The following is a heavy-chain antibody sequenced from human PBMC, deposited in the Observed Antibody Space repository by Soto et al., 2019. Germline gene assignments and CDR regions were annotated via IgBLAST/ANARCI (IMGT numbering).Heavy chain of an antibody. CDR1: EFTFSSYS. CDR3: ARDRGNVPAA. CDR2: ISSSSSYI. V-gene: IGHV3-21*01. Sequence: VGSLRLSCTSSEFTFSSYSMNLVRQTPGKGLECFSSISSSSSYIYYADSVKGRFTISRDNAKNSLYLQMNSLRAEDTAVYYCARDRGNVPAAWGQGTLVTVSS. J-gene: IGHJ5*02. D-gene: IGHD1-1*01.